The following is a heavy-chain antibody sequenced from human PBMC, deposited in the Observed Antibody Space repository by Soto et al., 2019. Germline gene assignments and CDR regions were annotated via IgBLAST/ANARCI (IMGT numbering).Heavy chain of an antibody. CDR1: GGSISSGDYY. Sequence: QVQLEESGPGLVKPSQTLSLTCTVSGGSISSGDYYWSWIRQPPGKGLEWIGYIFYSGSTYYNPSLKSRVTISLDTSKNQFSLNLNSVTAADTAVYYCATDGSGYGRFDYWGQGTLVTVSS. CDR3: ATDGSGYGRFDY. D-gene: IGHD5-12*01. J-gene: IGHJ4*02. V-gene: IGHV4-30-4*01. CDR2: IFYSGST.